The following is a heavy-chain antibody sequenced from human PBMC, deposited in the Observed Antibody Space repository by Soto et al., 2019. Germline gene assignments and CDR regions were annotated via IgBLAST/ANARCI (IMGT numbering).Heavy chain of an antibody. J-gene: IGHJ6*02. CDR3: ARGGTIAYGMDV. D-gene: IGHD1-1*01. Sequence: GGSLRLSCAASGFTFRSYAMSWVRQAPGKGLEWVSVVYSGGSTYYADSVKGRFTISRDNSKNTLYLQMNSLRAEDTALYYCARGGTIAYGMDVWGQGTTVTVSS. CDR2: VYSGGST. V-gene: IGHV3-53*01. CDR1: GFTFRSYA.